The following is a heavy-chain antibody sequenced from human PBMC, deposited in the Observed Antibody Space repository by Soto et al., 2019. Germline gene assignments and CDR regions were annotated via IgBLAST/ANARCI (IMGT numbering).Heavy chain of an antibody. V-gene: IGHV1-69*01. CDR3: ARDLISNYHYYGMDV. J-gene: IGHJ6*02. CDR1: ADTFSSSA. Sequence: QVQLVQSGAEVKKPGSSVKVSCKASADTFSSSAFSWVRQAHGQVLEWMGGIIPFFHAANYAQRFQGKFTITADESTSTVYMELSSLRSEDTALYYCARDLISNYHYYGMDVWGQVTTVTVSS. CDR2: IIPFFHAA.